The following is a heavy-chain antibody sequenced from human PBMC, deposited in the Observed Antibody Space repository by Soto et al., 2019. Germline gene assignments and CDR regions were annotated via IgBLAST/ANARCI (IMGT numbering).Heavy chain of an antibody. V-gene: IGHV3-7*04. CDR1: GLTFSSYW. CDR3: ARDGDGYNRVAFDI. D-gene: IGHD5-12*01. Sequence: EVQLEESGGGLVQPGGSLRLSCEAAGLTFSSYWMSWVRQAPGKGLEWVAIIKEDGTEIYYVDSVKGRFTSSRDNAKNSLYLQMNSLRAEDTAVYYCARDGDGYNRVAFDIWGQGAMVTVSS. CDR2: IKEDGTEI. J-gene: IGHJ3*02.